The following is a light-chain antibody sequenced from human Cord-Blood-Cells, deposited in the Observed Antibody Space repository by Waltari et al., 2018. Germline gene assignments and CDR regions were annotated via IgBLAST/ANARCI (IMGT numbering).Light chain of an antibody. CDR1: SSDVGGYNY. J-gene: IGLJ3*02. CDR3: CSYAGSYTYWV. V-gene: IGLV2-11*01. Sequence: QSALTQPRSVSGSPGQSVTISCTGTSSDVGGYNYVSWYQQHPGKAPKLMIYDVSKRPSGFPDRFSGSKSGNTASLTISGLQAEDEADYYCCSYAGSYTYWVFGGGTKLTVL. CDR2: DVS.